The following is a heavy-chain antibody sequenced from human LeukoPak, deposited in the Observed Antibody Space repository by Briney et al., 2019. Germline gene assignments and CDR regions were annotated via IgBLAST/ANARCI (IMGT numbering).Heavy chain of an antibody. J-gene: IGHJ6*03. V-gene: IGHV3-21*01. CDR3: ARDSPLRYFDWLDYMDV. CDR1: GFSFSSYS. Sequence: PGGSLRLSCAASGFSFSSYSMNWVRQAPGKGLEWVSSISSSSSYIYYADSVKGRFTISRDNAKNSLYLQMNSLRAEDTAVYYCARDSPLRYFDWLDYMDVWGKGTTVTISS. D-gene: IGHD3-9*01. CDR2: ISSSSSYI.